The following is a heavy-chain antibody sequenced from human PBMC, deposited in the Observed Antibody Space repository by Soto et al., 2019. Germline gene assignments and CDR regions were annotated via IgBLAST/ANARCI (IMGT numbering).Heavy chain of an antibody. V-gene: IGHV3-53*01. CDR2: IYSGGST. J-gene: IGHJ4*02. CDR1: GFTVSSNY. CDR3: ARARHDSPCYY. Sequence: PVGSLRLSCAASGFTVSSNYMSWVRQAPGKGLEWVSVIYSGGSTYYADSVKGRFTISRDNSKNTLYLQMNSLRAEDTAVYYCARARHDSPCYYCGQGTLVTAPQ. D-gene: IGHD3-22*01.